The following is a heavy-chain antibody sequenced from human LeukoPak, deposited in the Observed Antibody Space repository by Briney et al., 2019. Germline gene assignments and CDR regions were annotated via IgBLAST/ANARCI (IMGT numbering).Heavy chain of an antibody. Sequence: GGSLRLSCAASGFTFSRYAMSWVRQAPGKGLEWVSAISGSGGSTYYADSVKGRFTISRDNSKNTLYLQMNSLRAEDTAVYYCANLDVAVAGTGYRGQGTLVTVSS. D-gene: IGHD6-19*01. CDR3: ANLDVAVAGTGY. CDR1: GFTFSRYA. V-gene: IGHV3-23*01. J-gene: IGHJ4*02. CDR2: ISGSGGST.